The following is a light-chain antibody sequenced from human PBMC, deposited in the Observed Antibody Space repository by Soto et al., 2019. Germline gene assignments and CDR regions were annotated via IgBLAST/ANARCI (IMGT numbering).Light chain of an antibody. CDR3: QQHNTYSYT. CDR2: KAS. J-gene: IGKJ2*01. Sequence: QXTXXXSTLSASVGDTVTITCRASQSISYYVAWFQQKPGKAPKLLIYKASSLESGVPSRFSGSGSGTEFTLTISSLQPEDSATYYCQQHNTYSYTFGQGTKLEIK. CDR1: QSISYY. V-gene: IGKV1-5*03.